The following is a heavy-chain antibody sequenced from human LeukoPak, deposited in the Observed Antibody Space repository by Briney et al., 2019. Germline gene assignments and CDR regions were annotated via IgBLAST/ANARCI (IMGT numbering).Heavy chain of an antibody. CDR3: AKGAPYLMVRYFDWFPNYFDY. CDR1: GFTFDDYA. D-gene: IGHD3-9*01. J-gene: IGHJ4*02. Sequence: GRSLRLSCAASGFTFDDYAMHWVRQAPGKGLEWVSGISWNSGSIGYADSVKGRFTISRDNAKNSLYLQMNSLRAEDTALYYCAKGAPYLMVRYFDWFPNYFDYWGQGTLVTVSS. V-gene: IGHV3-9*01. CDR2: ISWNSGSI.